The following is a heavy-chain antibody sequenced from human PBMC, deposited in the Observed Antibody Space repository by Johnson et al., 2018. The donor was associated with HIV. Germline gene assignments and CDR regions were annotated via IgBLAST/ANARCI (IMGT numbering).Heavy chain of an antibody. CDR2: IRSKADGETT. V-gene: IGHV3-15*01. D-gene: IGHD3/OR15-3a*01. J-gene: IGHJ3*02. CDR1: GFVFSNDR. Sequence: VQLVESGGGLVKPGSSLRLSCAASGFVFSNDRMNWVRQAPGRGLEWVGRIRSKADGETTDLAAPVKGRFIISRDDSRSMMYLAMNSLTTEDTGGCYCHDFGPGQGVDIWGQGTVVTIS. CDR3: HDFGPGQGVDI.